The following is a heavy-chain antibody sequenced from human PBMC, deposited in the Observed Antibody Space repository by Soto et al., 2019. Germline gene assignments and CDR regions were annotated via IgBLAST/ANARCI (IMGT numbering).Heavy chain of an antibody. D-gene: IGHD5-18*01. CDR1: GFTFSNAW. V-gene: IGHV3-15*01. J-gene: IGHJ3*02. CDR2: IKSKTDGGTT. CDR3: TTGYTAMVIGAFDI. Sequence: GGSLRLSCAASGFTFSNAWMSWVRQAPGKGLEWVGRIKSKTDGGTTDYAAPVKGRFTISRDDSKNTLYLQMNSLKTEDTAVYYCTTGYTAMVIGAFDIWGQGTMVTVSS.